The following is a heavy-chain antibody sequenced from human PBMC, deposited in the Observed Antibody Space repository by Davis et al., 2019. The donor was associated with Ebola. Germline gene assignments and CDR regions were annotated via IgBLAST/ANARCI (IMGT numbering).Heavy chain of an antibody. Sequence: GESLKISCAASGITFVNAWMSWVRQAPGKGLEWPGRTRNKANGYTTEYAASVKGRFTVSRDDSKNSLYLQMNSLRAEDTAVYYCARALYDFWSGYYFDYWGQGTLVTVSS. CDR2: TRNKANGYTT. V-gene: IGHV3-72*01. CDR1: GITFVNAW. D-gene: IGHD3-3*01. J-gene: IGHJ4*02. CDR3: ARALYDFWSGYYFDY.